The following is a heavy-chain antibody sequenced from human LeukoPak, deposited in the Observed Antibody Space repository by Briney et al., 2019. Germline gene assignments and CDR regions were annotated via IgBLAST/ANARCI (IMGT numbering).Heavy chain of an antibody. D-gene: IGHD3-22*01. CDR2: IYYSGIT. CDR3: AAGRMITEVNALDY. CDR1: GGSISSYY. J-gene: IGHJ4*02. V-gene: IGHV4-59*08. Sequence: SETLSLTCTVSGGSISSYYWSCIRHPPGKGLEWIGFIYYSGITTYNPSLKSRVTISVDTSKNQFSLKMDSMTAADTALYYCAAGRMITEVNALDYWGQGTLVTVSS.